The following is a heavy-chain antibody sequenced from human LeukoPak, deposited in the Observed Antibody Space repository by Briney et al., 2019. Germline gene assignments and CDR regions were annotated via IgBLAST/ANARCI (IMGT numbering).Heavy chain of an antibody. CDR2: IYGYGDDT. V-gene: IGHV3-74*01. J-gene: IGHJ4*02. CDR1: GFTFSNYW. CDR3: AAILAGGRRKFDY. Sequence: QPGGSLRLSCAGSGFTFSNYWMHLVRQAPGKGLVRVARIYGYGDDTTYADSVKGRFTNSRDNTKDTLYQQMNSLRGEDTAVYNCAAILAGGRRKFDYWGQGTLVTVSS. D-gene: IGHD6-13*01.